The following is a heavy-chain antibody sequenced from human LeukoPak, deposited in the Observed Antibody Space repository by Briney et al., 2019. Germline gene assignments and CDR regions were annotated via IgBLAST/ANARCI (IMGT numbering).Heavy chain of an antibody. V-gene: IGHV4-30-4*08. J-gene: IGHJ4*02. Sequence: SETLSLTCPVSGGSISSDDYSWSWIRQPPGKGLEWIGHIFYSGSTYYNPSLRSRLTISVDTSKNQFSLKLSSVTAADTAVYYCARDFAEGDYGKFDYWGQGTLVTVSS. CDR2: IFYSGST. CDR3: ARDFAEGDYGKFDY. D-gene: IGHD4/OR15-4a*01. CDR1: GGSISSDDYS.